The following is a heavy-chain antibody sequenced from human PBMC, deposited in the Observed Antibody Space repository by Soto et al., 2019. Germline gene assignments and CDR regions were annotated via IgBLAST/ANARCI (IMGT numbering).Heavy chain of an antibody. J-gene: IGHJ3*02. V-gene: IGHV1-8*01. Sequence: ASVKVSCKAAGYTFTSYDINWGRQATGQGLEWMGWMNPNSGNTGYAQKFQGRVTMTRNTSIITAYMELSSLRSEDTAVYYWARVTVVLVAAPETTDSFDIWGQGTMVTVSS. CDR3: ARVTVVLVAAPETTDSFDI. D-gene: IGHD2-15*01. CDR2: MNPNSGNT. CDR1: GYTFTSYD.